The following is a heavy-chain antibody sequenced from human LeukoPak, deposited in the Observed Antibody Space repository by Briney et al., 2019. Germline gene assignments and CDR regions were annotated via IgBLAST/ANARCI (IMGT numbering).Heavy chain of an antibody. J-gene: IGHJ4*02. CDR1: GGSISSSSYY. D-gene: IGHD4/OR15-4a*01. Sequence: ETLSLTCTVSGGSISSSSYYWGWIRQPPGKGLEWVSVISGSVGSTYYADSVKGRFTISRDNSKNTLYLQMNSLRAEDTAVYYCARRAGAYSHPYDYWGQGTLVTVSS. CDR2: ISGSVGST. CDR3: ARRAGAYSHPYDY. V-gene: IGHV3-23*01.